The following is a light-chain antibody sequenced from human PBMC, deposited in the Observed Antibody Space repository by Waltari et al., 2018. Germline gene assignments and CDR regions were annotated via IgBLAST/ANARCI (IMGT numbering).Light chain of an antibody. CDR2: GAS. Sequence: IVMTQSPAPLSVSPGESATLPCRAGQSVSSNLAWYLQIPGQAPRRLIYGASTRATGIPARFSGSGSGTEFTLNISRVEAEDIAVYYCKQYKKWPGTFGQGTKVEIK. V-gene: IGKV3-15*01. CDR3: KQYKKWPGT. CDR1: QSVSSN. J-gene: IGKJ1*01.